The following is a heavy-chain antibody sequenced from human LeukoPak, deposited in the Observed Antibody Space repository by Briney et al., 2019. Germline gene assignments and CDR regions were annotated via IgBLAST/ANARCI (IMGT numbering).Heavy chain of an antibody. D-gene: IGHD6-19*01. V-gene: IGHV3-9*01. CDR1: GFTVSSNY. Sequence: GGSLRLSCAASGFTVSSNYMSWVRQAPGKGLEWVSGISWNSENIAYGDAVKGRFTTSRDNAKNSLYLQMNNLTTEDTAFYYCAKDLYAAGWGDAFDLWGQGTMVSVSP. CDR2: ISWNSENI. CDR3: AKDLYAAGWGDAFDL. J-gene: IGHJ3*01.